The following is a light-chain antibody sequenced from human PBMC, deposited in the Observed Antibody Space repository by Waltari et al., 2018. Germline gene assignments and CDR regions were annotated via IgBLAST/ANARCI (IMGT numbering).Light chain of an antibody. V-gene: IGKV3-20*01. Sequence: ELVLTQSPGTLSLSPGERATLSCWASQSVGGTLAWYQQKPGQAPRLLIYGASSRATGIPDRFSGSGSGTVFSLSISRLEPEDFAVYYCQHYVRLPVTFGQGTKVEIK. CDR3: QHYVRLPVT. CDR2: GAS. CDR1: QSVGGT. J-gene: IGKJ1*01.